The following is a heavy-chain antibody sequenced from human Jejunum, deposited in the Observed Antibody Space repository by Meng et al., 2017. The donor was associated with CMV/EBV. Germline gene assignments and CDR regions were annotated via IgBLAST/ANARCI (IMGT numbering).Heavy chain of an antibody. V-gene: IGHV4-39*02. Sequence: VSGGSISTNNNYWGWIRQPPGKGLEWIGTIFYSGSTYCNPSLKSRVTISVDTSKNRFSLKLNSVTAADTAVHYCARRLRFFGFDPWGQGTLVTVSS. D-gene: IGHD3-3*01. CDR1: GGSISTNNNY. CDR3: ARRLRFFGFDP. J-gene: IGHJ5*02. CDR2: IFYSGST.